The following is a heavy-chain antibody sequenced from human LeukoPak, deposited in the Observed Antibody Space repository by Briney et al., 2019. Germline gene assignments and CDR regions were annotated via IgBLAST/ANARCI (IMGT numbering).Heavy chain of an antibody. CDR2: INIDGSST. Sequence: GGSLRLSCAASGFTFSNYWMHWVRQVPGEGLVWVSRINIDGSSTNYADSVKGRFTMSRDNAKNTLYLQMSSLRAEDTGVYYCAREIATNGGRYFDYWGQGTLVTVSS. D-gene: IGHD5-12*01. J-gene: IGHJ4*02. V-gene: IGHV3-74*01. CDR3: AREIATNGGRYFDY. CDR1: GFTFSNYW.